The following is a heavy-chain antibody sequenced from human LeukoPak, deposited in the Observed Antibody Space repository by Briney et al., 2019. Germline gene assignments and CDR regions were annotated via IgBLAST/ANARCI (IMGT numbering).Heavy chain of an antibody. D-gene: IGHD2-8*01. CDR1: GYTFTSYD. J-gene: IGHJ6*02. V-gene: IGHV1-8*02. CDR3: ARANVRWLVLMGDQRRSYGMDV. Sequence: GASVKVSRKASGYTFTSYDINWVRQATGQGPEWLGWMNPNRGKTGYAQKFQGRVTMTRNTSISTVYMELSSLRSEDTAVYYCARANVRWLVLMGDQRRSYGMDVWGQGTTVTVSS. CDR2: MNPNRGKT.